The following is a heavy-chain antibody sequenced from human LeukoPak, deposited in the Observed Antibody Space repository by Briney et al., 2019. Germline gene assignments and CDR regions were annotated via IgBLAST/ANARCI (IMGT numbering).Heavy chain of an antibody. CDR1: GYTFTGYY. J-gene: IGHJ4*02. Sequence: ASVKVSCKASGYTFTGYYMHWVRQAPGQGLEWMGWINPNSGGTNYAQKFQGRVTMTRDTSISTAYMELSRLRSDDTAVYYCAREEYSSSWYSFWGQGTLVTASS. CDR3: AREEYSSSWYSF. CDR2: INPNSGGT. D-gene: IGHD6-13*01. V-gene: IGHV1-2*02.